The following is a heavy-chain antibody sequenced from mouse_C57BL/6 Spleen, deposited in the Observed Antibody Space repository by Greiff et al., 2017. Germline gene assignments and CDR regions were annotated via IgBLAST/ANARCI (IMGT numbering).Heavy chain of an antibody. D-gene: IGHD2-4*01. CDR3: ARRRYDSSFAY. J-gene: IGHJ3*01. CDR2: INPSTGGT. CDR1: GYSFTGYY. Sequence: VQLQQSGPELVKPGASVKISCKASGYSFTGYYMNWVKQSPEKSLEWIGEINPSTGGTTYNQKFKAKATLTVDKSSSTAYMQLKSLTSADSAVYYCARRRYDSSFAYWGQGTLVTVSA. V-gene: IGHV1-42*01.